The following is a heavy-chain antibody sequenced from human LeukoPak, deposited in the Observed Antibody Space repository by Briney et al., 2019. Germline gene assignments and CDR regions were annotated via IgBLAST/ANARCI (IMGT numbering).Heavy chain of an antibody. D-gene: IGHD3-3*01. J-gene: IGHJ4*02. CDR1: GGSISSGGYY. CDR2: IYYSGST. Sequence: RPSETLSLTCTVSGGSISSGGYYWSWIRQHPGKGLEWIGYIYYSGSTYYNPSLKSRVTISVDTSKNQFSLKLSSVTAAGTAVYYCARGRDFWSGYYYFDYWGQGTLVTVSS. V-gene: IGHV4-31*03. CDR3: ARGRDFWSGYYYFDY.